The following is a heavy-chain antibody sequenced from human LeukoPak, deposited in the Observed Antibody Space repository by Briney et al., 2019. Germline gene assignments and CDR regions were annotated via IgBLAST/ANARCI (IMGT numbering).Heavy chain of an antibody. CDR2: IYYSGST. V-gene: IGHV4-59*01. D-gene: IGHD2-21*02. J-gene: IGHJ4*02. CDR3: ARVWVWPGGAYCGGDCHFDFDY. Sequence: SETLSLTCAVYGGSFSGYYWSWIRQPPGKGLEWIGYIYYSGSTNYNPSLKSRVTISVDTSKNQFSLKLSSVTAADTAVYYCARVWVWPGGAYCGGDCHFDFDYWGQGTLVTVSS. CDR1: GGSFSGYY.